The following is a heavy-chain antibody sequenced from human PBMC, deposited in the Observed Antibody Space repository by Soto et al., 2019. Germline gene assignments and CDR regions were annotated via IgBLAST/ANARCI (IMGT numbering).Heavy chain of an antibody. CDR2: IIPILDIP. CDR1: GGTFSRYT. V-gene: IGHV1-69*02. CDR3: ATHFTGVLVLGASPPGGDNYGWDV. Sequence: QVQLVQSGAEVKKPGSSVKVSCKASGGTFSRYTISWVRQSPGQGLEWMGRIIPILDIPNYAQNFQGRVTIPADNSTSKASMDLSSLRSDDTALSYCATHFTGVLVLGASPPGGDNYGWDVWGQGTTVTVSS. D-gene: IGHD2-15*01. J-gene: IGHJ6*02.